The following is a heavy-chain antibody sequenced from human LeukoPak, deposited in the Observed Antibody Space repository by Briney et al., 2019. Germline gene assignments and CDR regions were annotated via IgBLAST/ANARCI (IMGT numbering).Heavy chain of an antibody. CDR2: IIPILGIA. J-gene: IGHJ4*02. Sequence: SVKVSCKASGGTFSSYAISWVRQAPGQGLEWMGRIIPILGIANYAQKFQGRVTITADKSTSTAYMELSSLRSEDTAVYYCARSCSSTSCWSDYWGQGTLVTVSS. CDR3: ARSCSSTSCWSDY. D-gene: IGHD2-2*01. CDR1: GGTFSSYA. V-gene: IGHV1-69*04.